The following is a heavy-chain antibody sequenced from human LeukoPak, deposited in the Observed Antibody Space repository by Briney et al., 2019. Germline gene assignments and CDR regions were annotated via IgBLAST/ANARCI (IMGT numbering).Heavy chain of an antibody. V-gene: IGHV3-23*01. CDR1: GFTFSSYA. Sequence: GGSLRLSCAASGFTFSSYAMSWVRQAPGKGLEWVSAISGSGGSTYYAGSVKGRFTISRDNSKNTLYLQMNSLRAEDTAVYYCAKVGGRYSGSGGYWGQGTLVTVSS. CDR2: ISGSGGST. D-gene: IGHD5-12*01. CDR3: AKVGGRYSGSGGY. J-gene: IGHJ4*02.